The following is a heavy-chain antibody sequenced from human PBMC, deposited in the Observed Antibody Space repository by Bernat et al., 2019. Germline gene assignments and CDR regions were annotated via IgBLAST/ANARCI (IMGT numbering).Heavy chain of an antibody. CDR2: IWYDGSNK. J-gene: IGHJ4*02. D-gene: IGHD3-3*01. V-gene: IGHV3-33*01. CDR1: GFTFSSYG. CDR3: ARAGYDFWSGYYTHIAYFDY. Sequence: QVQLVESGGGVVQPGRSLRLSCAASGFTFSSYGMHWVRQAPGKGLEWVAVIWYDGSNKYYADSVKGRFTISRDKSKNTLYLQMNSLRAEDTAVYYCARAGYDFWSGYYTHIAYFDYWGQGTLVTVSS.